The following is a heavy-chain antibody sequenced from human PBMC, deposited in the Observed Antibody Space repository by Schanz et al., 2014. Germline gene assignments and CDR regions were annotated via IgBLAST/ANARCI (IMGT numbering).Heavy chain of an antibody. CDR1: GFTFSSYA. Sequence: EVQLLESGGGLVQPGGSLRLSCAASGFTFSSYAMSWVRQAPGKGLEWVSAISGSGGSTYYADSVKGRFTISSDNSKSTLYLQMSSLRAEDTAVYYCAKSQGSSFDCWGQGTLVTVPS. CDR3: AKSQGSSFDC. V-gene: IGHV3-23*01. D-gene: IGHD6-13*01. J-gene: IGHJ4*02. CDR2: ISGSGGST.